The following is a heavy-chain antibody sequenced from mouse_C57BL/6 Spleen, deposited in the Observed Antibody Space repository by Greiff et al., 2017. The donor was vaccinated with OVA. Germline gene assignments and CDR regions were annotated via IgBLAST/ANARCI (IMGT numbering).Heavy chain of an antibody. D-gene: IGHD4-1*01. CDR2: IYPSDSET. CDR1: GYTFTSYW. Sequence: QVQLQQPGAELVRPGSSVKLSCKASGYTFTSYWMAWVKQRPGQGLEWIGNIYPSDSETHYNQKFKDKATLTVDKSSSTAYMQLSSLTSEDSAVYYCARGNWDAMDYWGQGTSVTVSS. V-gene: IGHV1-61*01. CDR3: ARGNWDAMDY. J-gene: IGHJ4*01.